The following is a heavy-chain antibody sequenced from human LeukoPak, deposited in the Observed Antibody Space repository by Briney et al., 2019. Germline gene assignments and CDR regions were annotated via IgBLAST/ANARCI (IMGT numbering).Heavy chain of an antibody. Sequence: SETLSLTCTVSGGSISSYHWSWIRQPAGKGLEWIGRIYTSGSTNYNPSLKSRVAMSVDTSKNQFSLKLSSVTAADTAVYYCARDGLYDYVWGRTPLDYWGQGTLVTVSS. CDR1: GGSISSYH. V-gene: IGHV4-4*07. D-gene: IGHD3-16*01. CDR3: ARDGLYDYVWGRTPLDY. J-gene: IGHJ4*02. CDR2: IYTSGST.